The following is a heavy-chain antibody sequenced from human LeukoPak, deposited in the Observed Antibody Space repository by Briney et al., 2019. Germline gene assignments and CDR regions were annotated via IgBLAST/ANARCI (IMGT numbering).Heavy chain of an antibody. Sequence: PGGSLRLSCAASGFTFSSYAMSWVRQAPGKGLEWVSAISGSGGSTYYADSVKGRFTISRDNSENTLYLQMNSLRAEDTAVYYCEVLLWFGEPKDYYYYYMGVWGKGTTVTVSS. CDR3: EVLLWFGEPKDYYYYYMGV. CDR1: GFTFSSYA. J-gene: IGHJ6*03. CDR2: ISGSGGST. V-gene: IGHV3-23*01. D-gene: IGHD3-10*01.